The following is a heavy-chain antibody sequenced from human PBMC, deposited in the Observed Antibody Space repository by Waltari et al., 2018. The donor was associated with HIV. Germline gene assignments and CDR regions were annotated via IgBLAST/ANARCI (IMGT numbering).Heavy chain of an antibody. CDR3: ASDYGSYPNYFDH. Sequence: QVHLMESGGGVVQPGKSLRLSCAASGFSFSSSAMHWVRQAPGKGLEWVAVIWDDGSHKYYGDSVKGRFTISRDNSDNTLFLQMNSLRADDTALYFCASDYGSYPNYFDHWGQGTLVTVSS. V-gene: IGHV3-33*01. D-gene: IGHD4-17*01. J-gene: IGHJ4*02. CDR1: GFSFSSSA. CDR2: IWDDGSHK.